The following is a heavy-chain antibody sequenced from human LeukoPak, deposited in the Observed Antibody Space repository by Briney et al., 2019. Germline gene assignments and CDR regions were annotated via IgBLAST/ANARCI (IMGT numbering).Heavy chain of an antibody. V-gene: IGHV4-34*01. CDR2: INHSGST. Sequence: SETLPLTCAVYGGSFSGYYWSWIRQPPGKGLEWIGEINHSGSTNYNPSLKSRVTISVDTSKNQFSLKLSSVTAADTAVYYCARARGGRRYCSGGSCYLPLHYYYYGMDVWGQGTTVTVSS. D-gene: IGHD2-15*01. J-gene: IGHJ6*02. CDR3: ARARGGRRYCSGGSCYLPLHYYYYGMDV. CDR1: GGSFSGYY.